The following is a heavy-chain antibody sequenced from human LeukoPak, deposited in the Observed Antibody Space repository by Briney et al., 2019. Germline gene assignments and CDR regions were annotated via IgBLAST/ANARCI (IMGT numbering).Heavy chain of an antibody. Sequence: GESLKISCKGSGYSFTSYWIGWVRQMPGKGLEWMGIIYPGDSDTRYSPSFQGQVTISADKSISTAYLQWSSLKASDTAMYYCARGTLELQVDYYYYMDVWGKGTTVTVSS. CDR1: GYSFTSYW. V-gene: IGHV5-51*01. D-gene: IGHD1-7*01. J-gene: IGHJ6*03. CDR3: ARGTLELQVDYYYYMDV. CDR2: IYPGDSDT.